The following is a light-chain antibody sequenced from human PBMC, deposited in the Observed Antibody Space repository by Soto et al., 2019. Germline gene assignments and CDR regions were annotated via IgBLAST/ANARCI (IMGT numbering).Light chain of an antibody. V-gene: IGKV3-11*01. Sequence: EIVLTQSPATLSLSPGERVTLSCRASQSVSSYLAWYQQKPGQAPRLLIYDASKRATGILARFSGSGSGTDFTLTISSLEPEDFAVYYCQQRSNWPPITFGQGTRLEIK. CDR2: DAS. CDR3: QQRSNWPPIT. J-gene: IGKJ5*01. CDR1: QSVSSY.